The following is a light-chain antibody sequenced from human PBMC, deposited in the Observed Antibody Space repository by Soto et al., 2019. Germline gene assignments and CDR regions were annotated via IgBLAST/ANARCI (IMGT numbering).Light chain of an antibody. CDR2: GAS. V-gene: IGKV3-20*01. CDR3: YQYNSSPPDT. CDR1: QSVRNNN. J-gene: IGKJ2*01. Sequence: EIVLTQSPGTLSLSPGEGATLSCRASQSVRNNNLDWYQQKPGQAPRLLIYGASRRATGIPDSFSGSGSGTDFTLTISRLEPEDLAVYYCYQYNSSPPDTFGQGTMLEIK.